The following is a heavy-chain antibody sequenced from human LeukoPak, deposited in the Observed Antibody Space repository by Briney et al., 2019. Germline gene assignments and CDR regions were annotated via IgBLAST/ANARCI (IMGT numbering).Heavy chain of an antibody. Sequence: SETLSLTCAVSGYSISSTNSWGWIRQPPGKGLEWIGYIYYSGSTYYNPSLKSRVTMSVDTSKNQFSLKLSSVTAADTAVYYCATPARYYDSSGYFYHYWGQGTLVTVSS. J-gene: IGHJ4*02. CDR1: GYSISSTNS. D-gene: IGHD3-22*01. CDR3: ATPARYYDSSGYFYHY. CDR2: IYYSGST. V-gene: IGHV4-28*01.